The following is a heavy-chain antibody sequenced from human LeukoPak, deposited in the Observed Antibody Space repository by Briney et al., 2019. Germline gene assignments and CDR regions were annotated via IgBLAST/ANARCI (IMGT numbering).Heavy chain of an antibody. J-gene: IGHJ5*02. CDR3: ARGCSAGTPHNWFDP. V-gene: IGHV4-59*01. CDR2: IYYSGST. D-gene: IGHD6-13*01. Sequence: SETLSLTCTVSGGSISGYYWSWIRQPPGKGLEWIGYIYYSGSTNYNPSLKSRVTISVDTSKNQFPLKLSSVTAADTAVYYCARGCSAGTPHNWFDPWGQGTLVIVSS. CDR1: GGSISGYY.